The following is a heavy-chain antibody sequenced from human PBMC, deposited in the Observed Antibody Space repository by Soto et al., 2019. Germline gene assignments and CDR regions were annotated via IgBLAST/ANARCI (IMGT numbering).Heavy chain of an antibody. CDR1: GFTFSSCT. CDR3: SGCSGGACHRNYGMDV. J-gene: IGHJ6*02. Sequence: EVHLVESGGGLVKPGGSLRLSCAVSGFTFSSCTMNWVRQAPGKGLEWVSSISPSTSHIYYTDSVKGRFTISSDNAKNYLFLQMNSLRAEDTAVYYCSGCSGGACHRNYGMDVWGQGTTVTVSS. D-gene: IGHD2-15*01. CDR2: ISPSTSHI. V-gene: IGHV3-21*01.